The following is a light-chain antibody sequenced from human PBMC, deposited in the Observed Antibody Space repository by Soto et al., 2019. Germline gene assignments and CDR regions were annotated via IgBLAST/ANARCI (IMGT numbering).Light chain of an antibody. J-gene: IGLJ3*02. Sequence: QSVLTQPPSVSEAPRQRVTISCSGNSSNIGKNAVNWYQHLPGKAPKLLIYYDDLLPSGVSDRFSGSKSGTSASLAISGLQSGDEGDYYCAAWDDSLNVVLFGGGTKVTVL. CDR1: SSNIGKNA. CDR2: YDD. CDR3: AAWDDSLNVVL. V-gene: IGLV1-36*01.